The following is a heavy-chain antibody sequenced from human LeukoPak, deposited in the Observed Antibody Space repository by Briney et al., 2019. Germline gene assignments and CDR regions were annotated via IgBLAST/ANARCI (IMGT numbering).Heavy chain of an antibody. Sequence: SQTLSLTCTVSGGSISSGGYYWSWTRQHPGKGLEWIGYIYYSGSTYYNPSLKSRVTISVDTSKNQFSLKLSSVTAADTAVYYCARAPYDFWSGSPIYFDYWGQGTLVTVSS. D-gene: IGHD3-3*01. J-gene: IGHJ4*02. CDR1: GGSISSGGYY. CDR3: ARAPYDFWSGSPIYFDY. V-gene: IGHV4-31*03. CDR2: IYYSGST.